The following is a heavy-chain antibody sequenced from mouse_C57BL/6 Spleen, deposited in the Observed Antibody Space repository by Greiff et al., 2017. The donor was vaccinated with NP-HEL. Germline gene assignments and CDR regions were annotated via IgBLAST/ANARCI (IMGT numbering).Heavy chain of an antibody. CDR3: AIERLRDAMDY. CDR1: GYTFTSYW. CDR2: IHPSDSDT. D-gene: IGHD2-2*01. V-gene: IGHV1-74*01. Sequence: SLPVSCKASGYTFTSYWMHWVKQRPGQGLEWIGRIHPSDSDTNYNQKFKGKATLTVDKSSSTAYMQLSSLTSEDSAVYYCAIERLRDAMDYWGQGTSVTVSS. J-gene: IGHJ4*01.